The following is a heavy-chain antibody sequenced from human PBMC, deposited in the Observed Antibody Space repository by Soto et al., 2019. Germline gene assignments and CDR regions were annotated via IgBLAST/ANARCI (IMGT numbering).Heavy chain of an antibody. CDR1: GFSLTTSGVG. D-gene: IGHD3-3*01. V-gene: IGHV2-5*02. Sequence: QITLNESGPTQVKPRQTLTLTCTFSGFSLTTSGVGVGWIRQSPGKAPEWLALIYWDDDKRYSPSLKSRLTITKDTSKDQVVLTVADLDPADTGTYYCAPRVLRTVFGLVTTTAIYFDFWGQGTPVAVSS. J-gene: IGHJ4*02. CDR3: APRVLRTVFGLVTTTAIYFDF. CDR2: IYWDDDK.